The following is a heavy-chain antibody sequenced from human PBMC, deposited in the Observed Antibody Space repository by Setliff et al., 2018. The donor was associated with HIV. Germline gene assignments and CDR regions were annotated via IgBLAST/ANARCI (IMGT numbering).Heavy chain of an antibody. J-gene: IGHJ5*02. CDR3: ARDICTSTSCPSGWFDP. Sequence: SETLSLTCTVSGGSISSGGYYWSWIRQHPGKGLEWIGYIYYSGSTNYNPSLKSRVSISVDTSNNQFSLRLSSVTAADTAMYYCARDICTSTSCPSGWFDPWGQGTLVTVSS. CDR2: IYYSGST. D-gene: IGHD2-2*01. V-gene: IGHV4-31*03. CDR1: GGSISSGGYY.